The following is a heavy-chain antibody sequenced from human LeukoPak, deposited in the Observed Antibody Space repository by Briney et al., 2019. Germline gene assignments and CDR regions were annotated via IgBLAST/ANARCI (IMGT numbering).Heavy chain of an antibody. CDR2: INPNSGGT. CDR3: ARDSRYCSGGSCFFWFDP. V-gene: IGHV1-2*02. J-gene: IGHJ5*02. Sequence: ASVKVSCKASGYTLTGYYMHWVRQAPGQGLEWMGWINPNSGGTNYAQKFQSRVTMTGDTSISTAYMELSRLRSDDTAVYYCARDSRYCSGGSCFFWFDPWGQGTLVTVSS. CDR1: GYTLTGYY. D-gene: IGHD2-15*01.